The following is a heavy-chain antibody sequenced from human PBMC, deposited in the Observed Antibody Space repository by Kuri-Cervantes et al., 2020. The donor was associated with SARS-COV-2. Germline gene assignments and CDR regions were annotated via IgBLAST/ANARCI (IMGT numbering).Heavy chain of an antibody. J-gene: IGHJ4*02. Sequence: ESLKISCTVSGASISSSTYYWGWIRQSPGKGLEWLGSIYESGDTYYSSSLKSRLSLSVDTSKNQFSLKLTSVTAADTAVYYCAGGLHGEVIIFYWGQGTLVTVSS. CDR1: GASISSSTYY. CDR3: AGGLHGEVIIFY. V-gene: IGHV4-39*01. D-gene: IGHD3-3*01. CDR2: IYESGDT.